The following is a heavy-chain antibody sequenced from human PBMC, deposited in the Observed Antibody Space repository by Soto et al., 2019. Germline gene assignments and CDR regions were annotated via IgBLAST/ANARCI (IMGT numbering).Heavy chain of an antibody. CDR2: IRNKAHSYST. J-gene: IGHJ3*02. V-gene: IGHV3-72*01. CDR1: GFTFGDHY. CDR3: TTGPNLRPLAAFDI. Sequence: PGGSLRLSCAVSGFTFGDHYMDWVRQAPGKGLEWVGRIRNKAHSYSTTYAASVKGRFTFSRDDSKNTLYLQMNSLKTEDTAVYYCTTGPNLRPLAAFDIWGQGTVVTVSS.